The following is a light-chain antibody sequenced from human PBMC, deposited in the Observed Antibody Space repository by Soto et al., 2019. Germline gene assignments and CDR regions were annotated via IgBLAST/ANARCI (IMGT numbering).Light chain of an antibody. J-gene: IGLJ2*01. Sequence: QSALTQPASVSGSPGQSITISCTGTSSDVGGYNYVSWYQQHPGKAPKLMIYDVSNRPSGVSNRFSGSKSGNTASLTISGLQAEDEADYYCSSYTSSSTLFGGGTKRTV. CDR1: SSDVGGYNY. V-gene: IGLV2-14*01. CDR2: DVS. CDR3: SSYTSSSTL.